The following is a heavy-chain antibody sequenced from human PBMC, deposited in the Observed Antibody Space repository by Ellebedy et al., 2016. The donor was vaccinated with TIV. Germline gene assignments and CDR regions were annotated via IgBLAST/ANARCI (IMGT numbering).Heavy chain of an antibody. J-gene: IGHJ4*02. CDR1: GYTFTTYA. D-gene: IGHD3-16*01. V-gene: IGHV1-3*01. CDR2: INAGNGNT. CDR3: ARRGNYGDY. Sequence: ASVKVSCKAFGYTFTTYAMHWVRQAPGQRLEWMGWINAGNGNTKYSQKFQGRVTMTTDTSTSTAYMELRSLRSDDTAVYYCARRGNYGDYWGQGTLVTVSS.